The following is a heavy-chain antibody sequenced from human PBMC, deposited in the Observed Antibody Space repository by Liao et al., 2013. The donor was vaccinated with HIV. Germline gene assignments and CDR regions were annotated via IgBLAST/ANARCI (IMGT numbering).Heavy chain of an antibody. CDR2: INHSGST. Sequence: QVQLQQWGAGLLKPSETLSLTCAVYGGSFSNYYWNWIRQPPGKGLEWIGEINHSGSTNYNPSLESRVTISVDTSKNQFSLKLSSVTAADTAVYYCARDPYDFWSGYHYYYFDYWGQGTLVTVSS. D-gene: IGHD3-3*01. V-gene: IGHV4-34*01. CDR3: ARDPYDFWSGYHYYYFDY. CDR1: GGSFSNYY. J-gene: IGHJ4*02.